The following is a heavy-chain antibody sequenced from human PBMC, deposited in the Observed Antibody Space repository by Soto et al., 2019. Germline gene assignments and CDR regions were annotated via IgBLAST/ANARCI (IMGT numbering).Heavy chain of an antibody. CDR1: GFTFSIYS. CDR2: ISDSSSSI. V-gene: IGHV3-48*02. Sequence: PGGSLRLSCAASGFTFSIYSMNWVRQAPGKGLEWVSYISDSSSSIYYADSVKGRFTISRDNAKNSLYLQMNSLRDEDTAVYYCATDSARYYGMDVWGQGTTVTVSS. J-gene: IGHJ6*01. CDR3: ATDSARYYGMDV.